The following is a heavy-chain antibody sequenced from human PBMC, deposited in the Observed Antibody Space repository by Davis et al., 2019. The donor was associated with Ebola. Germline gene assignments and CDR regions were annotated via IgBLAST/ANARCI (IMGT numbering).Heavy chain of an antibody. J-gene: IGHJ4*02. CDR1: GDSVSGNNGA. Sequence: PSETLSLTCAISGDSVSGNNGAWNWIRQSPSRGLEWLGRTYYYRSKWHIDYATSVKSRITVNPDTSKNQFSLQLDSVTPEDTAVYYCARGWLRSGLDYWGQGTLVTVSS. D-gene: IGHD3-22*01. CDR2: TYYYRSKWHI. V-gene: IGHV6-1*01. CDR3: ARGWLRSGLDY.